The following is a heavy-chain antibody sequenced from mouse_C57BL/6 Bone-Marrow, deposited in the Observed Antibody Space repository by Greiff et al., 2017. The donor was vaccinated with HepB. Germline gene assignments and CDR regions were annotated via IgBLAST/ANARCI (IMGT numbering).Heavy chain of an antibody. CDR3: AMDTIRAMDY. V-gene: IGHV5-17*01. CDR2: ISSGSSTI. J-gene: IGHJ4*01. Sequence: DVMLVESGGGLVKPGGSLKLSCAASGFTFSDYGMHWVRQAPEKGLEWVAYISSGSSTIYYADTVKGRFTISRDNAKNTLFLQMTSLRSEDTAMYYCAMDTIRAMDYWGQGTSVTVSS. D-gene: IGHD3-2*02. CDR1: GFTFSDYG.